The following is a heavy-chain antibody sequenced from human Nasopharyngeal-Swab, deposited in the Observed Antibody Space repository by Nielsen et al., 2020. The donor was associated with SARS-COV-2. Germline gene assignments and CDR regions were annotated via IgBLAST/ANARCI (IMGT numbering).Heavy chain of an antibody. CDR2: MNSDGSTI. D-gene: IGHD3-16*02. CDR1: GFTFSSSW. J-gene: IGHJ4*01. V-gene: IGHV3-74*01. CDR3: ATAGNYRFDN. Sequence: GGSLRLSCAASGFTFSSSWMHWIRQDPGKGLVWVARMNSDGSTINYGDSVMGRFIISRDNAKNMLYLQMYSLRAEDTAVYYCATAGNYRFDNWGRGTLVTVSS.